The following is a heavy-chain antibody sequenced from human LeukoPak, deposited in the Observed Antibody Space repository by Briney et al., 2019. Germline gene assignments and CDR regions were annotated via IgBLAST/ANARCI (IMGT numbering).Heavy chain of an antibody. J-gene: IGHJ4*02. D-gene: IGHD5-12*01. CDR1: GFTFSSYS. CDR2: ISSSSSYI. V-gene: IGHV3-21*01. Sequence: PGGSLRLSCAASGFTFSSYSMNWVRQAPGKGLEWVSSISSSSSYIYYADSVKGRFTISRDNAKNSLYLQMNSLRAEDTAVYYCARNSGCDFGLLLWGQGTLVTVSS. CDR3: ARNSGCDFGLLL.